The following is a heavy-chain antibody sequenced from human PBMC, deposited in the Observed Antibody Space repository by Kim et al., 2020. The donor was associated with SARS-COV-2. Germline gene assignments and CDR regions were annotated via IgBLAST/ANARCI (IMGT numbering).Heavy chain of an antibody. J-gene: IGHJ6*03. V-gene: IGHV4-59*01. Sequence: SLKRRVTISVDTSKNQFSLKLSSVTAADTAVYYCARVSSPPTHYYYYMDVWGKGTTVTVSS. CDR3: ARVSSPPTHYYYYMDV.